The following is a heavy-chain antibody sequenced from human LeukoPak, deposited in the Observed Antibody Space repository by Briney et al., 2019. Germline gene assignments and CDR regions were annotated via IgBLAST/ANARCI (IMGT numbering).Heavy chain of an antibody. CDR1: GFSFPSYW. CDR2: IYPGDSDT. Sequence: GESLEISCKGSGFSFPSYWIGWVRQMPGKGLEWMGNIYPGDSDTSYSPSFRGQVTISADNSIITDYLHWSSLKASDTAMYYCARLENLTKYIDYWGQGTLVTVSS. CDR3: ARLENLTKYIDY. V-gene: IGHV5-51*01. D-gene: IGHD3-9*01. J-gene: IGHJ4*02.